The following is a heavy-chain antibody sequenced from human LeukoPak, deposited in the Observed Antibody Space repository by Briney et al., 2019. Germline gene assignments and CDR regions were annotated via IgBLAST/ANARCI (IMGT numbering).Heavy chain of an antibody. CDR1: GYTFTSYG. Sequence: ASVKVSCKASGYTFTSYGISWVRQAPGQGLEWMGWISGYNGNTNYAQKLQGRVTMTTDTSTSTAYMELRSLRSDDTAVYYCARDMMVRGRDYYGMDVWGQGTTVTVSS. D-gene: IGHD3-10*01. J-gene: IGHJ6*02. V-gene: IGHV1-18*01. CDR3: ARDMMVRGRDYYGMDV. CDR2: ISGYNGNT.